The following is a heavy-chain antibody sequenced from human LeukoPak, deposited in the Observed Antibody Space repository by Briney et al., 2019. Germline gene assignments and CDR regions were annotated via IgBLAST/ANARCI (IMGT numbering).Heavy chain of an antibody. CDR3: ARGTRIAAELKSPFDN. D-gene: IGHD6-13*01. V-gene: IGHV1-2*02. Sequence: ASVKVSCKTSGYTFTDYYMHWVRQAPGQGLEWMGWISPDSGGTDYAQEFQDRVTMTRDTSISTAYMELGSLRSDDTAVYSCARGTRIAAELKSPFDNWGQGTLVTVSS. J-gene: IGHJ4*02. CDR2: ISPDSGGT. CDR1: GYTFTDYY.